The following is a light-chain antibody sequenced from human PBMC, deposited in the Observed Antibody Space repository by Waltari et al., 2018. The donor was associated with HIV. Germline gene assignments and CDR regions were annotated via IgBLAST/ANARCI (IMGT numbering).Light chain of an antibody. V-gene: IGLV2-14*01. J-gene: IGLJ3*02. CDR3: SSYTSSSTLV. Sequence: QSALTQPAYVSGSPGQSITLSCTGTSSDVGGYNYLYWYQQHPGKAPELMIYDVSNRPSGVSNRFSGSKSGNTASLTISGLQAEDEADYYCSSYTSSSTLVFGGGTKLTVL. CDR2: DVS. CDR1: SSDVGGYNY.